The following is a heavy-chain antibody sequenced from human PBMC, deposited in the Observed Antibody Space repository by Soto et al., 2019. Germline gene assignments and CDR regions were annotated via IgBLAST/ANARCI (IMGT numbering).Heavy chain of an antibody. CDR3: VRDHQWLLMDV. Sequence: QVQLQESGPGLVTPSQTLSLTCTVSGASIFSGDFYSTWIRQPPGEGLEWIGYTDYSGSTYYNPSLMNRVTISIDTSKNQFSLKLRSVTAADTAVYYCVRDHQWLLMDVWGQGTTVTVSS. CDR1: GASIFSGDFY. D-gene: IGHD6-19*01. CDR2: TDYSGST. V-gene: IGHV4-30-4*01. J-gene: IGHJ6*02.